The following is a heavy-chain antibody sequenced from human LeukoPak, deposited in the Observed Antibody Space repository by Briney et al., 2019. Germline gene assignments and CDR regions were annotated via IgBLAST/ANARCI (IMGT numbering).Heavy chain of an antibody. CDR1: GFTFSSYG. Sequence: GGSQRLSCAASGFTFSSYGMHWVRQAPGKGLEWVAVISYDGSNKYYADSVKGRFTVSRDNGKNSLLLQMNSLRAEDTALYYCARGYSRAAFDIWGQGTVVAVSS. CDR2: ISYDGSNK. D-gene: IGHD2-15*01. V-gene: IGHV3-30*03. CDR3: ARGYSRAAFDI. J-gene: IGHJ3*02.